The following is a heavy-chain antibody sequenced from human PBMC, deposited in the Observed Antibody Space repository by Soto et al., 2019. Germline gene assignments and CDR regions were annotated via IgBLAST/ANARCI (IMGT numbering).Heavy chain of an antibody. Sequence: QVQLVESGGGVVQPGRSLRLSCAASEFTFSSYAMHWVRQAPGKGLGWVAVISYDGSNKYDADSVKGRFTISRDNSKNTLYLQMNSLRAEDTAVYYCARQGGATSDYFDYWGQGTLVTVSS. D-gene: IGHD1-26*01. V-gene: IGHV3-30-3*01. CDR3: ARQGGATSDYFDY. CDR1: EFTFSSYA. CDR2: ISYDGSNK. J-gene: IGHJ4*02.